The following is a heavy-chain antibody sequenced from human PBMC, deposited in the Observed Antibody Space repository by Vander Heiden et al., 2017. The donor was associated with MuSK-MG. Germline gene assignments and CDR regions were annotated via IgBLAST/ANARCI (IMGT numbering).Heavy chain of an antibody. J-gene: IGHJ4*02. Sequence: QVQLQESGPGLVKPSQTLSLTCTVPGGSIRSGSYYWSWTRQPAGKGLEWIGRIYTSGSTNYNPSLKSRVTMSVDTSKNQFSLKLSSVTAADTAVYYCARSLLGPRTGYFDYWGQGTLVTVSS. CDR2: IYTSGST. CDR1: GGSIRSGSYY. CDR3: ARSLLGPRTGYFDY. D-gene: IGHD3-16*01. V-gene: IGHV4-61*02.